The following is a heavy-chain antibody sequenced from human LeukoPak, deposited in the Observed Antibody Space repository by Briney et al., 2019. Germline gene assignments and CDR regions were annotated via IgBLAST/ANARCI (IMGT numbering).Heavy chain of an antibody. CDR2: IIPIFGTA. D-gene: IGHD2-15*01. Sequence: SVKVSCKASGGTFSSYAISWVRQAPGQGLEWMGGIIPIFGTANYAQKFQGRVTITADKSTSTAYMELSSLRSEDTAVYYCARDLGRRCSGGSCNYYYNYMDVWGKGTTVIISS. CDR1: GGTFSSYA. V-gene: IGHV1-69*06. J-gene: IGHJ6*03. CDR3: ARDLGRRCSGGSCNYYYNYMDV.